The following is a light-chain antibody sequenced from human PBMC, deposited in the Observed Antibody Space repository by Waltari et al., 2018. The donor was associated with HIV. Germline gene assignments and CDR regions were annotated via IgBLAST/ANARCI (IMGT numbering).Light chain of an antibody. J-gene: IGLJ2*01. V-gene: IGLV2-8*01. Sequence: QSALTQPPSASGSPGQSVTISCTGTRNDVGNYAYVSWYQKHPGKAPKLLIYEVNRRPSGVPDRFSGSKSDNTASLTVSGLQAEDEADYYCSSYAGRNNRLVFGGGTKLTVL. CDR2: EVN. CDR1: RNDVGNYAY. CDR3: SSYAGRNNRLV.